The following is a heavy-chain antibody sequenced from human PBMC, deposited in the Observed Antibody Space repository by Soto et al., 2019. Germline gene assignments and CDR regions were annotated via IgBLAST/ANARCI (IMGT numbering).Heavy chain of an antibody. V-gene: IGHV6-1*01. CDR2: TYYTSKSFN. CDR3: AGGLGAFDN. Sequence: SPTLSLPCAISGDSVSSNRAAWNWVRQSPSRGLEWLGRTYYTSKSFNDYAVSVKSRITINPNTSSNQFSLHLNSVTPDDTAVYYCAGGLGAFDNWGQGTMVTVSS. J-gene: IGHJ3*02. D-gene: IGHD3-16*01. CDR1: GDSVSSNRAA.